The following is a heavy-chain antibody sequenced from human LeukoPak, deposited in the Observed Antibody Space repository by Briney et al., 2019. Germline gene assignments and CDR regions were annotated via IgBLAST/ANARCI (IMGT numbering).Heavy chain of an antibody. Sequence: PGGSLRLSCAASGFTVSSNYMSWVRQAPGKGLEWVSVIYSGGSTYYADSVKGRFTISRDNSKNTLYLQMNSLRAEDTAVYYCARDLTGDCALDYRGQGTLVTVSS. D-gene: IGHD2-21*01. CDR1: GFTVSSNY. J-gene: IGHJ4*02. CDR3: ARDLTGDCALDY. CDR2: IYSGGST. V-gene: IGHV3-53*01.